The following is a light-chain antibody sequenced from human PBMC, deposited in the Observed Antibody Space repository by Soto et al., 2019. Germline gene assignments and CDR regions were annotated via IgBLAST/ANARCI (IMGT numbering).Light chain of an antibody. Sequence: QPVLTQPPSVSGAPGQRVTISCTGSSSNIGAGYDVHWYQQLPGTAPKLIIYGNSNRPSGVPDRFSGSKSGTSASLAITGLQAEDEADYYCQSYDSSRSGSDVFGTGTKLTVL. CDR1: SSNIGAGYD. V-gene: IGLV1-40*01. CDR3: QSYDSSRSGSDV. J-gene: IGLJ1*01. CDR2: GNS.